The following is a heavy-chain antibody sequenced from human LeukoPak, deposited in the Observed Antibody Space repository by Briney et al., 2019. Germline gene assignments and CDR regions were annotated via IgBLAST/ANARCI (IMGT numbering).Heavy chain of an antibody. Sequence: GDSVTLSCKASGYIFTSMDINWVRQAPGPGLEWMGWINPNSGGTNYAQKLPGRVTMTRDTSISTAYMELSRLRSDDTAVYCCAREVGGCEYFQHWGQGTLVTVSS. V-gene: IGHV1-2*02. J-gene: IGHJ1*01. CDR1: GYIFTSMD. D-gene: IGHD3-16*01. CDR2: INPNSGGT. CDR3: AREVGGCEYFQH.